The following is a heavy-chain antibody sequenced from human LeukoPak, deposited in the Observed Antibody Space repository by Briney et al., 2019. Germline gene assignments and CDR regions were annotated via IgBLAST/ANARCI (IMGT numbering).Heavy chain of an antibody. Sequence: GALRLSCAASGFTFSSYGMHWVRQAPGKGLEWVAVISYDGSNKYYADSVKGRFTISRDNSKNTLYLQMNSLRAEDTAVYYCAKDLGYSADYWGQGTLVTVSS. CDR1: GFTFSSYG. V-gene: IGHV3-30*18. D-gene: IGHD3-16*01. J-gene: IGHJ4*02. CDR3: AKDLGYSADY. CDR2: ISYDGSNK.